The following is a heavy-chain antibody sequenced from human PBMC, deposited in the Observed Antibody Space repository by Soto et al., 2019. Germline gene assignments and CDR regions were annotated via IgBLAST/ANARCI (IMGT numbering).Heavy chain of an antibody. CDR1: GGSFSGYY. CDR3: ASVCFDFSSGYYRPLRAFSI. Sequence: SETLSLTCAVYGGSFSGYYWSWIRQPPGKGLEWIGEINHSGSTNYNPSLKSRVTISVDTSKNQFSLKLNSVTAADTAVYYCASVCFDFSSGYYRPLRAFSIWCQGTMVTVSS. CDR2: INHSGST. V-gene: IGHV4-34*01. D-gene: IGHD3-3*01. J-gene: IGHJ3*02.